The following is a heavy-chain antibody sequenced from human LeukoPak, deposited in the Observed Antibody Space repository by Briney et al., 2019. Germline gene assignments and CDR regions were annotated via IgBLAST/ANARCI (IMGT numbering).Heavy chain of an antibody. D-gene: IGHD2-2*01. V-gene: IGHV1-2*06. CDR2: INPNSGDT. CDR1: GYTFTGYH. CDR3: ARDYCSSTSCLFDY. Sequence: ASVKVSCKAAGYTFTGYHMHWVRQAPGQGLEWMGRINPNSGDTNYAQNFQGRVTMTRDTSISTAYMELSRLRSDDTAVYYCARDYCSSTSCLFDYWGQGTLVTVSS. J-gene: IGHJ4*02.